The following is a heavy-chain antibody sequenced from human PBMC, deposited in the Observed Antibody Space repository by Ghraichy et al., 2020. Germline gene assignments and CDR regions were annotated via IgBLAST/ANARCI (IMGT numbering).Heavy chain of an antibody. J-gene: IGHJ5*02. CDR3: ARGINWFDP. CDR2: ITTKSGNT. CDR1: GYTFPSYG. D-gene: IGHD3-10*01. V-gene: IGHV1-18*01. Sequence: ASVKVSCKTSGYTFPSYGITWVRQAPGQGLEWMGWITTKSGNTQFARKFQGRVIMTTDTSTSTAYMELRSLRSDDTAVYYCARGINWFDPWGQGTLVTVSS.